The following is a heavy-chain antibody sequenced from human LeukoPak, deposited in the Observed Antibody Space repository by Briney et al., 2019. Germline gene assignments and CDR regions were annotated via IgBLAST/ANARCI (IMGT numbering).Heavy chain of an antibody. CDR2: ISLNGETT. D-gene: IGHD3-10*01. J-gene: IGHJ4*02. CDR1: GFSVSSFG. CDR3: AKGGFATPGSF. Sequence: GGSLRLSCAVSGFSVSSFGMSWVRQAPGKGLEWISAISLNGETTWYADSVKGRFTISRDNSKNTLYLQMDSLRAEDSAVYFCAKGGFATPGSFWGQGTLVAVSS. V-gene: IGHV3-23*01.